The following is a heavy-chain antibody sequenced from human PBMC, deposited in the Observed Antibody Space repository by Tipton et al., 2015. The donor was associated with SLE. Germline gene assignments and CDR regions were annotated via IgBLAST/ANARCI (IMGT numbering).Heavy chain of an antibody. CDR3: ARALGDYGYYYGMDV. CDR2: ISYDGRNK. Sequence: SLRLSCVASGFTFASYDMHWVRQAPGKGLEWVAVISYDGRNKYYADSVKGRFTTSRDNSKNTLYLQMNSLRAEDTAVYYCARALGDYGYYYGMDVWGQGTTVTASS. CDR1: GFTFASYD. D-gene: IGHD4-17*01. V-gene: IGHV3-30*03. J-gene: IGHJ6*02.